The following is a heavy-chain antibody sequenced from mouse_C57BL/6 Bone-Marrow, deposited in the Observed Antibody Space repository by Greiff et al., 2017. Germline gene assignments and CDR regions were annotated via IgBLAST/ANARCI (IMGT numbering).Heavy chain of an antibody. J-gene: IGHJ1*03. CDR2: IDPSDSYT. Sequence: QVQLQQPGAELVKPGASVKLSCKASGYTFTSYWMQWVKQRPGQGLEWIGEIDPSDSYTNYNQKFKGKATLTVDTSSSTAYMQLSSLTSEDSAVYYCARRGTTVAPWYFDVWGTGTTVTVSS. V-gene: IGHV1-50*01. D-gene: IGHD1-1*01. CDR3: ARRGTTVAPWYFDV. CDR1: GYTFTSYW.